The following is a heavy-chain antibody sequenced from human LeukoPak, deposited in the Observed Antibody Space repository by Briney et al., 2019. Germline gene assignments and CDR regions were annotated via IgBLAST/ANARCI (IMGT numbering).Heavy chain of an antibody. CDR2: ISSSGNTI. J-gene: IGHJ4*02. CDR3: ARIGYTGYLTDY. CDR1: GFIFSDYY. D-gene: IGHD5-12*01. V-gene: IGHV3-11*01. Sequence: PGGSLRLSCAASGFIFSDYYMSWIRQAPGKGLEWLSYISSSGNTIYYADSVKGRFTIPRDNAKNSVNLQMNSLRADDTAVFYCARIGYTGYLTDYWGQGALVTVSS.